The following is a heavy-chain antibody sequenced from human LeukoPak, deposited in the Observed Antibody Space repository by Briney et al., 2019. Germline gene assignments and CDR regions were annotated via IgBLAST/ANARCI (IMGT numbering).Heavy chain of an antibody. CDR1: GFTFSSYS. CDR2: ISSSSSYI. Sequence: GGSLRLSCAASGFTFSSYSMNWVRQAPGKGLEWVSSISSSSSYIYYADSVKGRFTISRDNAKDSLCLQMNSLRAEDTAVYYCARGTGTTAYWGQGTLVTVSS. CDR3: ARGTGTTAY. V-gene: IGHV3-21*01. J-gene: IGHJ4*02. D-gene: IGHD1-1*01.